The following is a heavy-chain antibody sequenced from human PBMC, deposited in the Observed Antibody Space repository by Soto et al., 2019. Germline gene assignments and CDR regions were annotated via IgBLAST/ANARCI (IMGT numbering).Heavy chain of an antibody. Sequence: GSLRLSCAASGFTFSSYAMSWVRQAPGKGLEWVSAISGSGGSTYYADSVKGRFTISRDNSKNTLYLQMNSLRAEDTAVYYCAKDRIGSGWPNWFDPWGQGTLVTVSS. V-gene: IGHV3-23*01. CDR3: AKDRIGSGWPNWFDP. J-gene: IGHJ5*02. CDR2: ISGSGGST. CDR1: GFTFSSYA. D-gene: IGHD6-19*01.